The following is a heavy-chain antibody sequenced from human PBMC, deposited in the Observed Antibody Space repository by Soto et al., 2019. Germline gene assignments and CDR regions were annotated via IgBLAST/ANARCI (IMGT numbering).Heavy chain of an antibody. V-gene: IGHV4-30-2*01. D-gene: IGHD5-12*01. CDR1: GGSISSGGYS. CDR2: IYHSGST. Sequence: QLQLQESGSGLVKPSQTLSLTCAVSGGSISSGGYSWSWIRQPPGKGLEWIGYIYHSGSTYYNPSLKGRVSLSVDGSKTQFSLKLSSVTAADTAVYYCAAGGGLPRYYWGQGTLVTVSS. J-gene: IGHJ4*02. CDR3: AAGGGLPRYY.